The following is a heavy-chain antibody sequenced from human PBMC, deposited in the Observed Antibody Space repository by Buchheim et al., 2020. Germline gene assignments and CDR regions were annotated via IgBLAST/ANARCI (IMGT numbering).Heavy chain of an antibody. Sequence: EVQLVESGGGLVEPGGSLRLSCAASGFSFSGYSMNWVRQAPGEGLEWVSIISRGRDDIHYADSVRGGFTISEDNPKNSLYLQMNSLRLEDTAVYYCARGEVEETRFLDSWGQGTL. CDR1: GFSFSGYS. CDR2: ISRGRDDI. V-gene: IGHV3-21*01. J-gene: IGHJ4*02. D-gene: IGHD1-1*01. CDR3: ARGEVEETRFLDS.